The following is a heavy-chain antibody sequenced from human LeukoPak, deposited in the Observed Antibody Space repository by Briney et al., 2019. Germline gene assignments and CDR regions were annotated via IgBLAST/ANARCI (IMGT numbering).Heavy chain of an antibody. CDR3: ARGRTLDTAMAGPEDFDY. J-gene: IGHJ4*02. CDR1: GGSISSGGYY. V-gene: IGHV4-31*03. D-gene: IGHD5-18*01. CDR2: IYYSGST. Sequence: SETLSLTCTVSGGSISSGGYYWSWIRQHPGKGLEWIGYIYYSGSTYYNPSLKSRVTISVDTSKNQFSLKLSSVTAADTAVYYCARGRTLDTAMAGPEDFDYWGQGTLVTVSS.